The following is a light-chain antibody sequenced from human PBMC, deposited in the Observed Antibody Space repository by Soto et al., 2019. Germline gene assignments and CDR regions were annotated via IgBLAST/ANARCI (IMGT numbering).Light chain of an antibody. J-gene: IGLJ2*01. CDR2: DNN. CDR3: ATWDSSLSGVV. V-gene: IGLV1-51*01. Sequence: QSVLTQPPSVSAAPGQKVTISCSGNSSNIGKNYVSWYQQFSGTAPKVLISDNNKRASGIPDRFSGSKSGTSATLGITGLQTGDKADYYCATWDSSLSGVVFGGGTKLTVL. CDR1: SSNIGKNY.